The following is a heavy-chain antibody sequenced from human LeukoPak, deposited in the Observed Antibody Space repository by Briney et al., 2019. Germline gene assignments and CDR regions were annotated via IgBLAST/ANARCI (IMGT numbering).Heavy chain of an antibody. CDR2: IEPSDSYT. V-gene: IGHV5-10-1*01. Sequence: ESLTISCKGSGSSLTSYWTSWVRHMPGQGLEWMGRIEPSDSYTNYSPSFQGHVTISADQSISTAYLQWSSLKSSDTAMYYCARHLMVRGVPYWFDPWGQGTLVTVSS. CDR1: GSSLTSYW. CDR3: ARHLMVRGVPYWFDP. J-gene: IGHJ5*02. D-gene: IGHD3-10*01.